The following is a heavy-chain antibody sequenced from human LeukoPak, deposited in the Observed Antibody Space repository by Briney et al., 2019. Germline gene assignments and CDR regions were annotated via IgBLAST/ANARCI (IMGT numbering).Heavy chain of an antibody. D-gene: IGHD3-9*01. Sequence: ASVKVSCKASGYTFTGYYMHWVRQAPGRGLEWMGWINPNSGGTNYAQKFQGRVAMTRDTSISTAYMELSRLRSDDTAVYYCARDTDFDWLLYYFDYWGQGTLVTVSS. V-gene: IGHV1-2*02. CDR3: ARDTDFDWLLYYFDY. J-gene: IGHJ4*02. CDR1: GYTFTGYY. CDR2: INPNSGGT.